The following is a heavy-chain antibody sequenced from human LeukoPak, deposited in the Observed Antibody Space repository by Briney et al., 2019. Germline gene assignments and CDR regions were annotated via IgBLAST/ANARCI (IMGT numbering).Heavy chain of an antibody. Sequence: GGSLRLSCAASGFTFSSYGMHWVRQAPGKGLEWVAVIWYDGSNKYYADSVKGRFTISRDNSKNTLYLQMNSLRAEDTAVYYCARVSSIAARPSVYYFDYWGQGTLVTVSS. V-gene: IGHV3-33*01. CDR3: ARVSSIAARPSVYYFDY. CDR1: GFTFSSYG. D-gene: IGHD6-6*01. CDR2: IWYDGSNK. J-gene: IGHJ4*02.